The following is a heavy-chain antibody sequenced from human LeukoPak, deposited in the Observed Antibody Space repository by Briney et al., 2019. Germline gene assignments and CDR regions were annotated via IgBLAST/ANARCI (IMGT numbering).Heavy chain of an antibody. D-gene: IGHD3-3*01. Sequence: ASVKVSCKASGYTFTSYGFSWVRQAPGQGLEWMGWISAYNGNTNYAQKLQGRVTMTTDTSTSTAYMELRSLRSDDTAVYYCARVYYDFWSGYRRWFDPWGQGTLVTVSS. CDR3: ARVYYDFWSGYRRWFDP. J-gene: IGHJ5*02. CDR1: GYTFTSYG. V-gene: IGHV1-18*01. CDR2: ISAYNGNT.